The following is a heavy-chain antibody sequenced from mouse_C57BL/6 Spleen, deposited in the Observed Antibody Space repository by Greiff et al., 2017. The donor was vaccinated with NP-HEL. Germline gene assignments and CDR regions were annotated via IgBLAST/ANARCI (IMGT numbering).Heavy chain of an antibody. V-gene: IGHV1-42*01. Sequence: EVQLQQSGPELVKPGASVKISCKASGYSFTGYYMNWVKQSPEKSLEWIGEINPSTGGTTYNQKFKAKATLTVDKSSSTAYMQLKSLTSEDSAVYYCARLLRFYYAMDYWGQGTSVTVSS. CDR2: INPSTGGT. J-gene: IGHJ4*01. D-gene: IGHD1-1*01. CDR1: GYSFTGYY. CDR3: ARLLRFYYAMDY.